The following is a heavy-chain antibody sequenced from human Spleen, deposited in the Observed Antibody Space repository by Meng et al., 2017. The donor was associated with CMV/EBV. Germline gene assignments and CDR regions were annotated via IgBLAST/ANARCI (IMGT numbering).Heavy chain of an antibody. J-gene: IGHJ4*02. CDR2: INWNSGST. V-gene: IGHV3-20*04. CDR1: GFTFSSYS. Sequence: GESLKISCAASGFTFSSYSMNWVRQPPGKGLEWVSRINWNSGSTSYADSVKGRLTISRDDAKNSLYLQMNSLRVEDTALYYCARGGSYYSRGLDYWGQGTLVTVSS. CDR3: ARGGSYYSRGLDY. D-gene: IGHD1-26*01.